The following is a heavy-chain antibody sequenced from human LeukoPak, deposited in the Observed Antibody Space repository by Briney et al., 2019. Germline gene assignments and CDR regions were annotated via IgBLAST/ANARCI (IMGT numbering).Heavy chain of an antibody. Sequence: GGSLRLSCAASGFTFSNAWMSWVRQAPGKGLEWVANIKQDGSEKYYVDSVKGRFTISRDNAKNSLYLQMNSLRAEDTAVYYCARDAHYDFWSGFDYWGQGTLVTVSS. D-gene: IGHD3-3*01. CDR2: IKQDGSEK. V-gene: IGHV3-7*01. J-gene: IGHJ4*02. CDR1: GFTFSNAW. CDR3: ARDAHYDFWSGFDY.